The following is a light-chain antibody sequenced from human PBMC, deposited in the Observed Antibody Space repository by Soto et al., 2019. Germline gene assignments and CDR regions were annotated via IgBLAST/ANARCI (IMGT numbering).Light chain of an antibody. V-gene: IGLV4-69*01. CDR3: QTWGTGLLV. CDR1: SGHRTYA. Sequence: QAVVTQSPSASASLGASVKLTCTLSSGHRTYAIAWHQQQPEKGPRYLMNLNSDGRHTKGDGIPDRFSGSSSGTERYLTISSLQSEDEADYSCQTWGTGLLVFGGGTQLTVL. CDR2: LNSDGRH. J-gene: IGLJ2*01.